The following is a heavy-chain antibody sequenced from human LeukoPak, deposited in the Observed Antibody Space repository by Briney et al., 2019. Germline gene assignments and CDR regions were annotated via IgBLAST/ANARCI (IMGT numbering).Heavy chain of an antibody. CDR1: GASFSSYY. V-gene: IGHV4-59*13. J-gene: IGHJ4*02. CDR3: ARDDHGDFQGFDY. CDR2: IHYRGTT. Sequence: SETLSLTCTVSGASFSSYYWNWIRQSPGKGLEWLGNIHYRGTTNYNPSLKNRVTLSLDTSKSQFVLKVTSVTAADTAVYYCARDDHGDFQGFDYWGQGTRVTVSS. D-gene: IGHD4-17*01.